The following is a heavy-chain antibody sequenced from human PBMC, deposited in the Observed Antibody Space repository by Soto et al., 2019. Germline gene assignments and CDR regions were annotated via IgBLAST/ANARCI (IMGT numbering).Heavy chain of an antibody. CDR1: GGSISSYY. J-gene: IGHJ6*03. Sequence: SETLSLTCTVSGGSISSYYWSWIRQPPGKGLEWIGYIYYSGSTNYNPSLKSRVTISVDTSKNQFSLKLSSVTAADTAVYYCARGKTIVATIPYYYYYMDVWGKGTTVTVSS. CDR2: IYYSGST. D-gene: IGHD5-12*01. CDR3: ARGKTIVATIPYYYYYMDV. V-gene: IGHV4-59*01.